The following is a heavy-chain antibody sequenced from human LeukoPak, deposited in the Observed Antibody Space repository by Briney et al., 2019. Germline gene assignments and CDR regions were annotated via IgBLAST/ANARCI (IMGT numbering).Heavy chain of an antibody. CDR3: AKDALRHGDLYCFDY. CDR1: GFTFSSYA. Sequence: PGGSLRLSCAASGFTFSSYAMHWVRQAPGKGLEWVAVVWYDGVKKYYLDSVEGRFTVSRANSRNTLYLQMDSLRAEDTAVYFCAKDALRHGDLYCFDYWGQGTSVIVSS. D-gene: IGHD3-3*01. V-gene: IGHV3-33*06. J-gene: IGHJ4*02. CDR2: VWYDGVKK.